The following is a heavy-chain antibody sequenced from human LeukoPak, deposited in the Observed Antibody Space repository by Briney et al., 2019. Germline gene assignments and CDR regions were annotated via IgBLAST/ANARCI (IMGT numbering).Heavy chain of an antibody. D-gene: IGHD3-10*01. CDR2: VRGNGDST. CDR3: AKEFFGSGTFPHNFDY. V-gene: IGHV3-23*01. CDR1: GFTFSSFA. Sequence: GGSLRLSCAASGFTFSSFAMHWVRQAPGKGLEWVAVVRGNGDSTHYADSVKGRFTISRDNSKNTLHLQMNSLRAEDTAVYYCAKEFFGSGTFPHNFDYWGQGALVTVSS. J-gene: IGHJ4*02.